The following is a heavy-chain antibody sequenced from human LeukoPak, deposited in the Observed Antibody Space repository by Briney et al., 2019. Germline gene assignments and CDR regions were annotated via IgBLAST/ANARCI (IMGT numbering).Heavy chain of an antibody. CDR2: ISGSGGRT. Sequence: SGGSLRLSCAASGFTFSSYAMSWVPQAPGKGLEWVSVISGSGGRTYYADSVKGRFTISRDNSKNTLYVQMNSLRAEDTAVYYCAKDLLAATIDYYFDYWGQGTLVTVSS. CDR1: GFTFSSYA. J-gene: IGHJ4*02. D-gene: IGHD5-12*01. V-gene: IGHV3-23*01. CDR3: AKDLLAATIDYYFDY.